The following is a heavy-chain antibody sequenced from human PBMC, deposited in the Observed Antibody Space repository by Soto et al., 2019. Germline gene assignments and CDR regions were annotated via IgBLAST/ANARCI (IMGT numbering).Heavy chain of an antibody. D-gene: IGHD3-10*01. CDR3: ARALHYYGSVSYYTGVDY. CDR1: GYTFTSYA. Sequence: QVQLVQSGAEVKKPGASVKVSCKASGYTFTSYAMHWVRQAPGQRLEWMGWINAGNGNTKYSQKFQGRVTITRDTSASTAYMELISLRSEDTAVYYCARALHYYGSVSYYTGVDYWGQGTLVTVSS. V-gene: IGHV1-3*01. J-gene: IGHJ4*02. CDR2: INAGNGNT.